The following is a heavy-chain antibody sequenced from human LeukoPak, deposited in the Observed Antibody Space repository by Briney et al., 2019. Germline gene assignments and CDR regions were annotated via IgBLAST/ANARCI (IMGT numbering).Heavy chain of an antibody. CDR1: GYTLTELS. D-gene: IGHD6-19*01. Sequence: GASVKVSCKVSGYTLTELSMHWVRQAPGKGLEWMGGFDPEDGETIYAQKFQGRVTITRDTSASTAYMELSSLRSEDTAVYYCARRNSSGWYNWFDPWGQGTLVTVSS. CDR2: FDPEDGET. J-gene: IGHJ5*02. CDR3: ARRNSSGWYNWFDP. V-gene: IGHV1-24*01.